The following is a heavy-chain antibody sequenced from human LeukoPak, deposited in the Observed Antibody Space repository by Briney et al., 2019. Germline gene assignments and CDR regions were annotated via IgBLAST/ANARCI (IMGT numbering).Heavy chain of an antibody. CDR2: IYYSGST. D-gene: IGHD2-15*01. CDR3: AREVVVAATGKYYFDC. V-gene: IGHV4-39*01. Sequence: PSETLSLTCTASGGSISSSSYYWGWIRQPPGKGLEWIGSIYYSGSTYYNPSLKSRVTISVDTSKNQFSLKLSSVTAADTAVYYCAREVVVAATGKYYFDCWGQGTLVTVSS. CDR1: GGSISSSSYY. J-gene: IGHJ4*02.